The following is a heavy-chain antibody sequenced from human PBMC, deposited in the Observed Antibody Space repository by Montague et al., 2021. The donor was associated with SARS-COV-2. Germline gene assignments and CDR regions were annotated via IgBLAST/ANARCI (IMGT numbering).Heavy chain of an antibody. CDR1: GGSISSYY. V-gene: IGHV4-59*01. Sequence: SETLSLTCTVSGGSISSYYWTWIRQSPGKGLEWIGHIYYTGSTKNNPSLKTRVTLTLDTPKNHFSLKLSSVTAADTAVYYCARAQNTCFIANCVNYFEVWGLGALVTVSS. J-gene: IGHJ4*02. CDR2: IYYTGST. CDR3: ARAQNTCFIANCVNYFEV. D-gene: IGHD1-1*01.